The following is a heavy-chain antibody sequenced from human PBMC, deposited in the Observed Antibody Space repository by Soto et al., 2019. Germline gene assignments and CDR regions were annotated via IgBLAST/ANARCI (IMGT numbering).Heavy chain of an antibody. J-gene: IGHJ4*02. CDR1: GFSLSTSGVG. Sequence: QITLKESGPTLVKPTQTLTLTYTFSGFSLSTSGVGVGWIRQPPGKALEWLALIYWDDDKRYSPSLKSRLTITKDTSKNQVVLTMTNMDPVDTATYYCAHRRQQLTSYYFDYWGQGTLVTVSS. CDR3: AHRRQQLTSYYFDY. D-gene: IGHD6-13*01. V-gene: IGHV2-5*02. CDR2: IYWDDDK.